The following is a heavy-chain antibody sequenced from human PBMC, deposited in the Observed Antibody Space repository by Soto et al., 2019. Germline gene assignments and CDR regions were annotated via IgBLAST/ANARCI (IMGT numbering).Heavy chain of an antibody. CDR2: IYYSGIT. V-gene: IGHV4-59*01. J-gene: IGHJ4*02. D-gene: IGHD2-8*02. CDR1: GGSISTYY. CDR3: ARGGGVYYFDY. Sequence: SETLSLTCTVSGGSISTYYWSWIRQPPGKGLEWIGYIYYSGITDYNPSLKSRVTISVDTSKSQFSLKLSSVTAADTAVYYCARGGGVYYFDYWGQGTLVTISS.